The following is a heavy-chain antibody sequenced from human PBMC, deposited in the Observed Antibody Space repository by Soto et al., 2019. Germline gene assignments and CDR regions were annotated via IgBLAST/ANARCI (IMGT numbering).Heavy chain of an antibody. Sequence: GASVKVSCKASGYSFTSYYMHWVRQAPGQGLEWMGIINPSDGTTSHAQKFQGRVTMTRDTSTSTVYMELNSLRSEDTAVYYCARDGYNFYDYYGMDVWGQGTTVTVSS. CDR1: GYSFTSYY. CDR2: INPSDGTT. V-gene: IGHV1-46*03. CDR3: ARDGYNFYDYYGMDV. D-gene: IGHD5-12*01. J-gene: IGHJ6*02.